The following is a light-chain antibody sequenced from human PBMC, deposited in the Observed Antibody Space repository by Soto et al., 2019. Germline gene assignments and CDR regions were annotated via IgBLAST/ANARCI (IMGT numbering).Light chain of an antibody. J-gene: IGKJ3*01. CDR1: QSVTSN. Sequence: EIVMTQSPATLSVSPGERATLSCRASQSVTSNLAWYQQKPGQAPRLLIYGATTRATGIPARFSGSGSGTEFTLTISSLQSEYFAVYYCQLYDNWPPTFTFGPGTKVDIK. CDR3: QLYDNWPPTFT. CDR2: GAT. V-gene: IGKV3-15*01.